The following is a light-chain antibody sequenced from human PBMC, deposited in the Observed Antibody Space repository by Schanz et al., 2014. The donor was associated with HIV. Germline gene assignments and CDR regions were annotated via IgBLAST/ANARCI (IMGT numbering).Light chain of an antibody. CDR2: GAS. CDR3: QQYGSSPGT. CDR1: QSVGTN. Sequence: EIVLTQSPGTLSLSPGERVTLSCRASQSVGTNLAWFQQKPGQAPRLLIYGASSRATGIPDRFSGSGSGTDFTLTISRLEPEDFAVYYCQQYGSSPGTFGQGTKVEIK. V-gene: IGKV3-20*01. J-gene: IGKJ1*01.